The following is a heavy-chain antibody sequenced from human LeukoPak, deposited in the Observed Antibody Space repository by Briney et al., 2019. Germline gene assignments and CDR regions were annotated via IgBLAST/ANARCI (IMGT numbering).Heavy chain of an antibody. V-gene: IGHV4-34*01. D-gene: IGHD6-13*01. CDR3: TRWGSWPYDY. Sequence: PSETLSLTCAVSGGSVMYDSWTWIRQTPGRGLEWIGEINHTGSTNYNPSLKSRVTISIDTSKNQFYLNLTSVTAADTAVYYCTRWGSWPYDYWGQGTLVTVSS. J-gene: IGHJ4*02. CDR1: GGSVMYDS. CDR2: INHTGST.